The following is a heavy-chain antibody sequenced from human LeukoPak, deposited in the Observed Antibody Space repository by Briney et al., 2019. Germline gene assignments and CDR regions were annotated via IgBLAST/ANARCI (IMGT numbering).Heavy chain of an antibody. V-gene: IGHV3-23*01. Sequence: GGSLRLSCAASGFTFSSYAMSWVRQAPGKGLEWVSAISGSGGSTYYADSVKGRFTISRDNSKNTLYLQMNSLRAEDTAVYYCAKDQIRDDYVWGSYPPWLWYWGQGTLVTVSS. D-gene: IGHD3-16*01. CDR2: ISGSGGST. J-gene: IGHJ4*02. CDR3: AKDQIRDDYVWGSYPPWLWY. CDR1: GFTFSSYA.